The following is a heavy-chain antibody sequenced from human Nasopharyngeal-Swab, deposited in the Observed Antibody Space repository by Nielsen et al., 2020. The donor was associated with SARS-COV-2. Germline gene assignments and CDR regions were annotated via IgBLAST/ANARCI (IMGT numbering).Heavy chain of an antibody. V-gene: IGHV3-30-3*01. J-gene: IGHJ6*02. Sequence: GESLKISCAASGFTFRSYAMHWVRQAPGQGLEWVAVISYDGSNKYYADSVKGRFTISRDNSKNTLYLQMNSLRAEDTAVYYCAREEMATITYYYYYGMDVWGQGTTVTVSS. CDR2: ISYDGSNK. CDR1: GFTFRSYA. D-gene: IGHD5-24*01. CDR3: AREEMATITYYYYYGMDV.